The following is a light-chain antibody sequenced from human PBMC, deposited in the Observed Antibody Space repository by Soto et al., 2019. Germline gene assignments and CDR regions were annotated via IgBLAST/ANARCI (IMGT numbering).Light chain of an antibody. Sequence: IQLTQSPSSLSASVGDRVTITCRASQGISSYLAWYQQKPGKAPKLLIYAASTLQSGVPSRFIGSGSGTAFTLTISSLKPEDFATYYCQQLNSYPLTFGGGTKVEIK. CDR2: AAS. CDR3: QQLNSYPLT. V-gene: IGKV1-9*01. J-gene: IGKJ4*01. CDR1: QGISSY.